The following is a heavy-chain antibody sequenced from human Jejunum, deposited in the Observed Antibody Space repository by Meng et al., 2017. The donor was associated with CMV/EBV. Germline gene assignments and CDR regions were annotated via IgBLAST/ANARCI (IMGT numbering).Heavy chain of an antibody. D-gene: IGHD3-10*01. CDR1: GFTFSSYA. CDR3: AKDRDGNWYFDL. CDR2: ISGSGGST. J-gene: IGHJ2*01. Sequence: SGFTFSSYAMSWVRQAPGKGLEWVSAISGSGGSTYYADSVKGRFTISRDNSKNTLYLQMNSLRAEDTALYYCAKDRDGNWYFDLWGRGTLVTVSS. V-gene: IGHV3-23*01.